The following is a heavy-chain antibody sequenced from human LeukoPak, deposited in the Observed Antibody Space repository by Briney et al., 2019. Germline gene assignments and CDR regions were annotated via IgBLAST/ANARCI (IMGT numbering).Heavy chain of an antibody. CDR1: GGTFSSYA. Sequence: SVKVSCEASGGTFSSYAISWVRQAPGQGLEWMGGIIPIFGTANYAQKFQGRVTITADESTSTAYMELSSLRSEDTAVYYCARSGVYGSGSYYNAYYYYYMDVWGKGTTVTISS. J-gene: IGHJ6*03. CDR3: ARSGVYGSGSYYNAYYYYYMDV. D-gene: IGHD3-10*01. V-gene: IGHV1-69*13. CDR2: IIPIFGTA.